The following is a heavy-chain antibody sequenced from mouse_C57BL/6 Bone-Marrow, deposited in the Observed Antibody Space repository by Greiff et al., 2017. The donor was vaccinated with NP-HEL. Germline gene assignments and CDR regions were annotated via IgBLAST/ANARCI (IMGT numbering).Heavy chain of an antibody. V-gene: IGHV1-15*01. CDR2: IDPETGGT. CDR3: TRRYYYGSYFDY. Sequence: VQLQQSGAELVRPGASVTLSCKASGYTFTDYEMHWVKQTPVHGLEWIGAIDPETGGTAYNQKFKGKAILTADKSSSTAYMELRSLTSEDSAVYYCTRRYYYGSYFDYWGQGTTLTVSS. CDR1: GYTFTDYE. D-gene: IGHD1-1*01. J-gene: IGHJ2*01.